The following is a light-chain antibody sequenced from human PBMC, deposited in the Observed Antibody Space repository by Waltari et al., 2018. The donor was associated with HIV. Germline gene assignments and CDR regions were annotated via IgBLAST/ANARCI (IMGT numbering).Light chain of an antibody. V-gene: IGKV1-5*03. CDR1: QNIGTS. CDR3: QQYETYYT. CDR2: QAS. Sequence: DIRMTQTPSTLSAAVRDTVTITCRASQNIGTSLAWYQQKSGKAPARLIYQASTLQNGVSSRFSGSGSGTEFTLTITSLQRDDFATYFCQQYETYYTFGQGSRLEMK. J-gene: IGKJ2*01.